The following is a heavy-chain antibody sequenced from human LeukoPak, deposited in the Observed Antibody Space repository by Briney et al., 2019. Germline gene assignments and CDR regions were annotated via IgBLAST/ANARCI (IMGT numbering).Heavy chain of an antibody. V-gene: IGHV4-61*02. CDR2: IYTSGST. Sequence: SETLSLTCTVSGGSISSGSYYWSWIRQPAGKGLEWIGRIYTSGSTNYNPSLKSRVTISVDTSKNQFSLKLSSVTAADTAVYYCARHHPQTYYYDSSGLNWFDPWGQGTLVTVSS. J-gene: IGHJ5*02. CDR1: GGSISSGSYY. CDR3: ARHHPQTYYYDSSGLNWFDP. D-gene: IGHD3-22*01.